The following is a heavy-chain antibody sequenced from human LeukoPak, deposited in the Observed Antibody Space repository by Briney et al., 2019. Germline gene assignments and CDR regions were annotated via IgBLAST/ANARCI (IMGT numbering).Heavy chain of an antibody. Sequence: PSETLSLTCAVYGGSFSGYYWSWIRQPPGKGLEWIGEINHSGSTNYNPSLKSRVTISVDTSKNQFSLKLSSVTAADTAVYYCARGGPKFDYWGQGTLVTVSS. J-gene: IGHJ4*02. CDR2: INHSGST. CDR1: GGSFSGYY. V-gene: IGHV4-34*01. CDR3: ARGGPKFDY.